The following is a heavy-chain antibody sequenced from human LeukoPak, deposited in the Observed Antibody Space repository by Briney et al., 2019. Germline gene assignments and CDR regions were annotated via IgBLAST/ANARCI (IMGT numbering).Heavy chain of an antibody. CDR1: GYTFTGYY. V-gene: IGHV1-2*06. CDR3: ARGEDIVVVPVAEMGMDV. J-gene: IGHJ6*02. CDR2: INPNSGGT. D-gene: IGHD2-2*01. Sequence: ASVTASCKASGYTFTGYYMHWVRQAPGQGLEWMGRINPNSGGTNYAQKFQGRVTMTRDTSISTAYMELSRLRSDDTAVYYCARGEDIVVVPVAEMGMDVWGQGTTVTVSS.